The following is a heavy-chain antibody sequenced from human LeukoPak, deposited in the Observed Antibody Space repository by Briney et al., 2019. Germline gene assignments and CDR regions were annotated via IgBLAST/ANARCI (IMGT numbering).Heavy chain of an antibody. CDR1: GGSFSGYY. CDR2: INHSGST. Sequence: SETLSLTCAVYGGSFSGYYWSWIRRPPGKGLEWIGEINHSGSTNYNPSLKSRVTISVDTSKNQFSLKLSSVTAADTAVYYCARGPYPNPRAWGQGTLVTVSS. CDR3: ARGPYPNPRA. V-gene: IGHV4-34*01. D-gene: IGHD1-14*01. J-gene: IGHJ5*02.